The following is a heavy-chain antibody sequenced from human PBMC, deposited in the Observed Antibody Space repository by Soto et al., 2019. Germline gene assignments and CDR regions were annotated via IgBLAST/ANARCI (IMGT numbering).Heavy chain of an antibody. V-gene: IGHV4-59*08. CDR2: IYYSGST. CDR3: ARHGTGVVVAATFKDAFDI. D-gene: IGHD2-15*01. J-gene: IGHJ3*02. CDR1: GCSISSYY. Sequence: SETLSLTCTVSGCSISSYYWSWIRQPPGKGLEWIGYIYYSGSTNYNPSLKSRVTISVDTSKNQFSLKLSSVTAADTAVYYCARHGTGVVVAATFKDAFDIWGKGKMV.